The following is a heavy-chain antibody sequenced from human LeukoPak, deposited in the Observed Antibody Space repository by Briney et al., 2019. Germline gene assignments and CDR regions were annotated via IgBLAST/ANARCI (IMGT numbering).Heavy chain of an antibody. J-gene: IGHJ5*02. Sequence: GGSLRLSCAASGFTFSSYAMSWVRQAPGKGLEWVSAISGSGGSTYYADSVKGRFTISGDNSKNTLYLQMNSLRAEDTAVYYCAKAEHYYDSSGYKSRWFDPWGQGTLVTVSS. V-gene: IGHV3-23*01. D-gene: IGHD3-22*01. CDR2: ISGSGGST. CDR3: AKAEHYYDSSGYKSRWFDP. CDR1: GFTFSSYA.